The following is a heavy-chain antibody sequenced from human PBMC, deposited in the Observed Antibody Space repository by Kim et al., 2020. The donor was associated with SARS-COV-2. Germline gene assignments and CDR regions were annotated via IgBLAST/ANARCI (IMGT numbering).Heavy chain of an antibody. V-gene: IGHV3-30*18. J-gene: IGHJ4*02. CDR2: ISYDGNNK. D-gene: IGHD5-18*01. CDR1: GFTFNNYG. CDR3: AKVFGLEYSYGYYFDL. Sequence: GGSLRLSCAASGFTFNNYGMHWVRQAPGKGPEWVAVISYDGNNKYYADSVKGRFTISRDNSKNTLYLQMSSLRAEDTAVYYCAKVFGLEYSYGYYFDLWGQGTLVTVSS.